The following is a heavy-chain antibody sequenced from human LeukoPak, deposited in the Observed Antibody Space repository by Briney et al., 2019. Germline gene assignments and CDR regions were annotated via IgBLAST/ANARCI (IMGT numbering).Heavy chain of an antibody. CDR2: IGNKVSNYAT. CDR3: AGNYDSWTGLNY. V-gene: IGHV3-73*01. CDR1: GFTFSGSA. J-gene: IGHJ4*02. Sequence: GGSLKLSCAASGFTFSGSAMHWVRQASGKGLEWVGHIGNKVSNYATEYAASLRGRFTISRDDSKDTAYLQVNSLKTEDTAVYYCAGNYDSWTGLNYWGQGTLVTVSS. D-gene: IGHD3-3*01.